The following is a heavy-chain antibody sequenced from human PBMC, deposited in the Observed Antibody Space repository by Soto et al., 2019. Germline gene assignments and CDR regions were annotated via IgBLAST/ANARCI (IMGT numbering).Heavy chain of an antibody. V-gene: IGHV1-18*01. D-gene: IGHD1-26*01. Sequence: ASVKVSCKASGYSFTYYPIAWVRRAPGQGLEWMGWISAYSGDTNYAQKFQGRVTITADESTSTAYMELSSLRSEDTAVYYCARGSGATTYYYYYGMDVWGXGTTVNVSS. CDR2: ISAYSGDT. CDR3: ARGSGATTYYYYYGMDV. J-gene: IGHJ6*02. CDR1: GYSFTYYP.